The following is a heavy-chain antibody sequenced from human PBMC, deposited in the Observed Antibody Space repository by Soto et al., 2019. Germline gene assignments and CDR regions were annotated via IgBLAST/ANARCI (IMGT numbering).Heavy chain of an antibody. Sequence: GASVKVSCKASGYTFTSYAMHWVRQAPGQRLEWMGWINAGNGNTKYSQKFQGRVTITRDTSASTAYMELSSLRSEDTAVYYCARAVRAVVVVAATPHYYYYMDVWGKGTTVTVSS. J-gene: IGHJ6*03. V-gene: IGHV1-3*01. CDR3: ARAVRAVVVVAATPHYYYYMDV. CDR2: INAGNGNT. CDR1: GYTFTSYA. D-gene: IGHD2-15*01.